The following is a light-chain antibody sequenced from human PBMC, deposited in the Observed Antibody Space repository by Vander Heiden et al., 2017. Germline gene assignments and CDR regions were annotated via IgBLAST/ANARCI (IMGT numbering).Light chain of an antibody. J-gene: IGKJ1*01. V-gene: IGKV3-20*01. CDR3: QRDSSFRRT. Sequence: EIVLTQSPGTLSLSPGERATVSCRASQSVSSSYLAWYQQKRGQAPRLLIYGASRRAAGIPDRFSGSASGADFTLTISILGPEDYAVYFCQRDSSFRRTFGQGTKVEI. CDR1: QSVSSSY. CDR2: GAS.